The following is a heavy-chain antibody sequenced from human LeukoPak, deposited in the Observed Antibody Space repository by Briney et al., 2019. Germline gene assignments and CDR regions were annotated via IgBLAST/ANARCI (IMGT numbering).Heavy chain of an antibody. CDR2: IYYSGTT. CDR3: ARGANWGSPDY. CDR1: GGSISSDY. J-gene: IGHJ4*02. D-gene: IGHD7-27*01. Sequence: PSETLSLTCTVSGGSISSDYWSWIRQSPGKGLEWIGYIYYSGTTSYNPSLKSRVTISLDTTKNQFSLKLSSVTAADTAVYYCARGANWGSPDYWGQGTLVTVSS. V-gene: IGHV4-59*01.